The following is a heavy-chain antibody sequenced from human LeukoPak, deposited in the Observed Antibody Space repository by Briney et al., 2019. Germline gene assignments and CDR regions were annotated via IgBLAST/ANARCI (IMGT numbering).Heavy chain of an antibody. V-gene: IGHV3-49*04. CDR3: TRNPYCSSTSCSLSYFDY. Sequence: SGGSLRLSCTASGFTFGDYAMSWVRQAPGKGLGWVGFIRSKAYGGTTEYAASVKGRFTISRDDSKSIAYLQMNSLKTEDTAVYYCTRNPYCSSTSCSLSYFDYWGQGTLVTVSS. J-gene: IGHJ4*02. D-gene: IGHD2-2*01. CDR1: GFTFGDYA. CDR2: IRSKAYGGTT.